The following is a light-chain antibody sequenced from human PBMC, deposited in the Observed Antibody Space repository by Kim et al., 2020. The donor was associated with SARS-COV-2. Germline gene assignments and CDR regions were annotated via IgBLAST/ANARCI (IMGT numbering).Light chain of an antibody. CDR1: QCVSSSY. V-gene: IGKV3-20*01. CDR3: QQYASSPRT. J-gene: IGKJ2*01. Sequence: EIVLTQSPGTLSLSPGERATLSCRASQCVSSSYLAWYQQKVGQTPRLLFYGASRRATGIPDRFSGSGSGTDFTLSISRLEPEDFAVYYCQQYASSPRTFGQGTKLKI. CDR2: GAS.